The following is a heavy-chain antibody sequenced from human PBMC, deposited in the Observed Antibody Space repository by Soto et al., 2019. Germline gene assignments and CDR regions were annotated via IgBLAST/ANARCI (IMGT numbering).Heavy chain of an antibody. CDR1: GGSVNTYNLF. V-gene: IGHV4-39*01. D-gene: IGHD2-21*02. Sequence: QLQLQESGPGLVGPSETLSLTCTVSGGSVNTYNLFWAWVRQPPGKGLEWIATIHYGGNAYYSPSLTTRVTISRDTSENRVSLELRSVTAADTAVYYCARVNVTLDLWGQGTLVTVSP. J-gene: IGHJ4*02. CDR3: ARVNVTLDL. CDR2: IHYGGNA.